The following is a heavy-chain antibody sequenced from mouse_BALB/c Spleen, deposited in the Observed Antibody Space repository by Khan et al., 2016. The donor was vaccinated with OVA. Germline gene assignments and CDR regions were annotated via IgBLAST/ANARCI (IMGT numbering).Heavy chain of an antibody. J-gene: IGHJ3*01. CDR1: GFTFSTFA. Sequence: EVQLVESGGGLVKPGGSLKLSCAVSGFTFSTFAMSWVRQTPEKRLEWVATISSDGDYTFYPDIVTGRFTISRDNAKNTLYLQMSSLRSEDTAMYYRARFPHWNFGYWGQGTLVTVSA. CDR3: ARFPHWNFGY. V-gene: IGHV5-9-3*01. CDR2: ISSDGDYT.